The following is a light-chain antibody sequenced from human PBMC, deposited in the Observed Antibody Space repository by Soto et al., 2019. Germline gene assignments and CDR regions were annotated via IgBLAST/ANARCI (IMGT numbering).Light chain of an antibody. V-gene: IGKV3-20*01. CDR3: QHYAAAPIT. CDR1: QSVGGN. J-gene: IGKJ5*01. Sequence: TVLTQSPVTLSLSPGERATLPCRASQSVGGNVAWYQQKPGQAPKLLISGASSRAPGIPDRFSGSGSGADFTLSISRLEPEDFALYYCQHYAAAPITFGQGTRLDI. CDR2: GAS.